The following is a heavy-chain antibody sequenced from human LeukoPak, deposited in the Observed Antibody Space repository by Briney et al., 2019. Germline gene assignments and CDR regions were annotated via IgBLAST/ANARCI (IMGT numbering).Heavy chain of an antibody. CDR1: GYTFTSYG. Sequence: ASVKVSCKASGYTFTSYGISWVRQAPGQGLEWMGWISAYNGNTNYAQKLQGKVTMTTDTSTSTAYMELRSLRSDDTAVYYCARDDYGGNWFDHWGQGTLVTVSS. D-gene: IGHD4-23*01. V-gene: IGHV1-18*01. CDR3: ARDDYGGNWFDH. CDR2: ISAYNGNT. J-gene: IGHJ5*02.